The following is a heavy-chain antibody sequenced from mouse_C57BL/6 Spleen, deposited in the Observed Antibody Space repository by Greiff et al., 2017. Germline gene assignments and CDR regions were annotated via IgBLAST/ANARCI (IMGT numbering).Heavy chain of an antibody. CDR2: ISSGSSTI. CDR1: GFTFSDYG. Sequence: EVNVVESGGGLVKPGGSLKLSCAASGFTFSDYGMHWVRQAPEKGLEWVAYISSGSSTIYYADIVKGRFIISRDNAKNTLFLQTTSLRSEDTARYYCARCYAMDYWGQGTSVTVSS. CDR3: ARCYAMDY. V-gene: IGHV5-17*01. J-gene: IGHJ4*01.